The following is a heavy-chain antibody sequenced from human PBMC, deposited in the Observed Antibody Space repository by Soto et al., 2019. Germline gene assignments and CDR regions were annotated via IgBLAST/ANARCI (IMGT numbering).Heavy chain of an antibody. D-gene: IGHD3-22*01. Sequence: KTSETLSLTCAVSGYSISSGYYWGWIRQPPGKGLEWIGSIYHSGSTYYNPSLKSRVTISVDTSKNQFSLKLSSVTAADTAVYYCARVRPYYYDSSGYPANYFDYWGQGTLVTVSS. J-gene: IGHJ4*02. CDR3: ARVRPYYYDSSGYPANYFDY. V-gene: IGHV4-38-2*01. CDR1: GYSISSGYY. CDR2: IYHSGST.